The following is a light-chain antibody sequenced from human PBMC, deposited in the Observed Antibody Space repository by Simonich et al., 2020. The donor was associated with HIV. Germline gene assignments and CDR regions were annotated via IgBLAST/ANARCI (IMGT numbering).Light chain of an antibody. J-gene: IGKJ1*01. Sequence: DIVMTQSPDSLAVSLGERATIKCKSSQSVLYSSNNKNYLAWYQQKPGQPPKLLIYGASTRESGVPDRFSGSGSGTDFTLTISSLQAEDVAIYYCQQYYSTPTFGQGTKVEIK. CDR1: QSVLYSSNNKNY. CDR3: QQYYSTPT. V-gene: IGKV4-1*01. CDR2: GAS.